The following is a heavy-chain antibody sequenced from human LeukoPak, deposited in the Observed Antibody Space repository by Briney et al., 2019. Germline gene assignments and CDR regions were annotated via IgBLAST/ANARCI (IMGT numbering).Heavy chain of an antibody. V-gene: IGHV4-31*03. D-gene: IGHD4-17*01. CDR3: ARGYGENELYNWFDP. CDR1: GGSISSGGYY. J-gene: IGHJ5*02. CDR2: IYYSGST. Sequence: SQTLSLTCTVSGGSISSGGYYWSWLRQHPGKGLEWIGYIYYSGSTYYNPSLKSRVTISVDTSKNQFSLKLSSVTAADTAVYYCARGYGENELYNWFDPWGQGTLVTVSS.